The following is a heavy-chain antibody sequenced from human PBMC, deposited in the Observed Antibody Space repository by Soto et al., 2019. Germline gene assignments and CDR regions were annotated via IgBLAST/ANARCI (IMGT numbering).Heavy chain of an antibody. V-gene: IGHV3-23*01. J-gene: IGHJ5*02. D-gene: IGHD3-22*01. CDR1: GFSFSDHY. Sequence: GGSLRLSCAASGFSFSDHYMSWIRQAPGKGLEWLSAISGSGGSTYYADSVKGRFTISRDNSKNTLYLQMNSLRAEDTAVYYCAKEVTYYDSSGYPNWFDPWGQGTLVTVSS. CDR2: ISGSGGST. CDR3: AKEVTYYDSSGYPNWFDP.